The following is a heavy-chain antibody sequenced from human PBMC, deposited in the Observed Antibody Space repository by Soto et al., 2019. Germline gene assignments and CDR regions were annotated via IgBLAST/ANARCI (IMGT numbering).Heavy chain of an antibody. CDR3: ARVGYCSSTSCYQGYYYYMDV. D-gene: IGHD2-2*01. CDR1: GFTFSSYW. J-gene: IGHJ6*03. V-gene: IGHV3-74*01. CDR2: INSDGSST. Sequence: GGSLRLSCAASGFTFSSYWMHWVRQAPGKGLVWVSRINSDGSSTSYADSVKGRFTISRDNAKNTLYLQMNSLRAEDTAVYYCARVGYCSSTSCYQGYYYYMDVWGKGTTVTVSS.